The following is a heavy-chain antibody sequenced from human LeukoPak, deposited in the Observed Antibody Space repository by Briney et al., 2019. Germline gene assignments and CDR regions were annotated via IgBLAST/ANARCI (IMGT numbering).Heavy chain of an antibody. CDR3: AKTRPLDSSSWSHGDY. CDR1: GFTFSSYA. Sequence: HPGGSLRLSCAASGFTFSSYAMSWVRQAPGKGLEWVSAISGSGDSTYYGDSAKGRFTISRDNSKNTLYLQMNSLRAEDTAVYYCAKTRPLDSSSWSHGDYWGQGTLVTVSS. CDR2: ISGSGDST. D-gene: IGHD6-13*01. V-gene: IGHV3-23*01. J-gene: IGHJ4*02.